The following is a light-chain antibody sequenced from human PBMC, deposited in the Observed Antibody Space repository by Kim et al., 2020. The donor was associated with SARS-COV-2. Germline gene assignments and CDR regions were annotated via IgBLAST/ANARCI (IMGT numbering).Light chain of an antibody. V-gene: IGKV3-11*01. CDR1: QSVTSF. CDR3: QQRSNWPLT. Sequence: SLSPGERVTLSCRASQSVTSFLAWYQQKPGQAPRLLISDASNRATGIPARFSGSGSGTDFTLTISSLEPEDLAVYYCQQRSNWPLTFGGGTKVEI. J-gene: IGKJ4*01. CDR2: DAS.